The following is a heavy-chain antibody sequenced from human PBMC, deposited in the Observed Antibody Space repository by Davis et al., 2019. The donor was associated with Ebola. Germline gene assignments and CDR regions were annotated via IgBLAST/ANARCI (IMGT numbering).Heavy chain of an antibody. Sequence: GESLKISCAASGFTFSSYAMSWVRQAPGKGLEWVSAISGSGGSTYYADSVKGRFTISRDNSKNTLYLQMNSLRAEDTAVYYCAKDSRSEAFDIWGQGTMVTVSS. D-gene: IGHD3-16*02. J-gene: IGHJ3*02. V-gene: IGHV3-23*01. CDR3: AKDSRSEAFDI. CDR1: GFTFSSYA. CDR2: ISGSGGST.